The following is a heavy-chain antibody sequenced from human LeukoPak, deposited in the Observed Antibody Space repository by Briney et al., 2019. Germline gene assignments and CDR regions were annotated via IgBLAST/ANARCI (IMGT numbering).Heavy chain of an antibody. Sequence: GASVKVSCKASGGTFSSYAISWVRQAPGQGLEWMGGIIPIFGTANYAQKFQGRVTITADESTSTAYMELSGLRSEDTAVYYCAASRGANNWFDPWGQGTLVTVSS. CDR1: GGTFSSYA. V-gene: IGHV1-69*01. CDR3: AASRGANNWFDP. CDR2: IIPIFGTA. J-gene: IGHJ5*02. D-gene: IGHD1-26*01.